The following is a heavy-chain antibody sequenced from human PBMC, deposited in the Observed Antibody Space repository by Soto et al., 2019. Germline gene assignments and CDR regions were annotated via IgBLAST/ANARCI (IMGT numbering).Heavy chain of an antibody. J-gene: IGHJ3*02. CDR1: GGSISSYY. CDR2: IYYSGST. D-gene: IGHD5-12*01. Sequence: SETLSLTCTVSGGSISSYYWSWIRQPPGKGLEWIGYIYYSGSTNFNPSLKSRVTISVDTSKNQFSLKLSSVTAADTAVYYCAGGGDGYNYQWRAFDIWGQGTMVTVSS. CDR3: AGGGDGYNYQWRAFDI. V-gene: IGHV4-59*01.